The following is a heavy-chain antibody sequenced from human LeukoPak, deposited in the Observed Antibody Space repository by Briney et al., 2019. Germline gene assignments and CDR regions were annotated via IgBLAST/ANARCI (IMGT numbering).Heavy chain of an antibody. V-gene: IGHV4-39*07. CDR1: GGSISSSNYY. J-gene: IGHJ4*02. D-gene: IGHD2-15*01. CDR3: ARLCSGGSCFLSRRRLDY. Sequence: IPSETLSLTCTVSGGSISSSNYYWGWIRQPPGKGLEWIGSIYYRGSTYYNPSLKSRVTISVDTSKNQFSLKLSSVTAADTAVYYCARLCSGGSCFLSRRRLDYWGQGTLVTVSS. CDR2: IYYRGST.